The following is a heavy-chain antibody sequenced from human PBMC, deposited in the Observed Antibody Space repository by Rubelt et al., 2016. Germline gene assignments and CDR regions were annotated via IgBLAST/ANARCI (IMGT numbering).Heavy chain of an antibody. CDR2: INPNSGGT. J-gene: IGHJ4*02. Sequence: QGHLVQSEGEVKKPGASVKVSCKASGYTFTGYYMHWVRQAPGQGLEWMGWINPNSGGTNYAQKFQGRVTMTRDKSISTAYMELSRLRSDDTAVYYCARDRSVTMVPSFDYWGQGTLVTVSS. V-gene: IGHV1-2*02. D-gene: IGHD3-10*01. CDR1: GYTFTGYY. CDR3: ARDRSVTMVPSFDY.